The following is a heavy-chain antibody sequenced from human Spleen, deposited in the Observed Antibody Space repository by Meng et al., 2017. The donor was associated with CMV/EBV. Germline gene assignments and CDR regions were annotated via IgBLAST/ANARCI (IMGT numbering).Heavy chain of an antibody. V-gene: IGHV1-8*01. CDR3: AKSKKAIAPRVTPSYYFDF. Sequence: DVNRVRQAAGQGLGWVGWIKPNSGNTGLAQKVQGRISLTRNTSITTAYLEMGRLRSEDTAVFYCAKSKKAIAPRVTPSYYFDFWGQGTLVTVSS. CDR2: IKPNSGNT. CDR1: D. D-gene: IGHD2-21*01. J-gene: IGHJ4*02.